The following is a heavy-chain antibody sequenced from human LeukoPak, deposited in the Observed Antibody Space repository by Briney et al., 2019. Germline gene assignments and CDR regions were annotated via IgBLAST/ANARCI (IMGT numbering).Heavy chain of an antibody. CDR3: ATERFLEWLARSDAFDI. D-gene: IGHD3-3*01. V-gene: IGHV1-8*01. Sequence: ASVKVSCKASGYTLTSYDINWVRQATGQGLEWMGWMNPNSGNTGYAQKFQGRVTMTRNTSISTAYMELSSLRSEDTAVYYCATERFLEWLARSDAFDIWGQGTMVTVSS. J-gene: IGHJ3*02. CDR2: MNPNSGNT. CDR1: GYTLTSYD.